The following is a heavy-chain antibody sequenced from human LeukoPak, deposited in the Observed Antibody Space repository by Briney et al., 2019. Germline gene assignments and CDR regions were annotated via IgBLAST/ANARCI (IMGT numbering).Heavy chain of an antibody. Sequence: GRGLSLSRVASVFISTDYTIHGVGDPRSRGVDGGAVISYDGSKKNYADSVKRRFDISRNNSKNTLYLQMHSLRPEDAAVYYCAGSAVILTGYYSDHWGQGTLVTVSS. D-gene: IGHD3-9*01. V-gene: IGHV3-30*09. J-gene: IGHJ4*02. CDR2: ISYDGSKK. CDR1: VFISTDYT. CDR3: AGSAVILTGYYSDH.